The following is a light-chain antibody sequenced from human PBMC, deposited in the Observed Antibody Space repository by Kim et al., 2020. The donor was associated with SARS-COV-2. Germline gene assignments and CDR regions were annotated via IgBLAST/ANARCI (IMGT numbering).Light chain of an antibody. CDR1: SSDVGGYNS. CDR3: CSYAGTWV. V-gene: IGLV2-11*01. CDR2: DVS. J-gene: IGLJ3*02. Sequence: QSVLTQPRSVSGSPGQSVTISCTGTSSDVGGYNSVSWYQQHPDKAPKLMIYDVSKRPSGVPDRFSGSKSGITASLTISGLQADDEADYYCCSYAGTWVFGGGAQLTVL.